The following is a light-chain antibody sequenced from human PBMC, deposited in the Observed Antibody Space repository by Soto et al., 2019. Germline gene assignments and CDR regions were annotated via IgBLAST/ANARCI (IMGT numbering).Light chain of an antibody. J-gene: IGLJ3*02. Sequence: QSALTQTASVSGSPGQSIPISCTGTSSDVGSYNLVSWYQQHPGKAPKLMIYEGSKRPSGVSNRFSGSKSGITASLTISGLQAEDEADYYCCSYAGSSTWVFGGGTKLTVL. CDR3: CSYAGSSTWV. CDR1: SSDVGSYNL. CDR2: EGS. V-gene: IGLV2-23*01.